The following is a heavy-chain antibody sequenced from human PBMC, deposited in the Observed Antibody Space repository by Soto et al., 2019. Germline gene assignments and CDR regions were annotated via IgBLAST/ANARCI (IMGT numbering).Heavy chain of an antibody. CDR2: INRDGSVT. V-gene: IGHV3-74*01. CDR1: GFTFSTSW. Sequence: GGSLRLSCAASGFTFSTSWMHWVRQAPGTGLVWVSRINRDGSVTNNADSVKGRFTISRDNAKNTLYLQMNSLRAEDTAVYYCARDYDSSGYPRYYFDYWGQGTLVTVS. CDR3: ARDYDSSGYPRYYFDY. J-gene: IGHJ4*02. D-gene: IGHD3-22*01.